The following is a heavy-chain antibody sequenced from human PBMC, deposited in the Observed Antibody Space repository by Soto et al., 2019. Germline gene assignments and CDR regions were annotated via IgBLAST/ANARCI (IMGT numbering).Heavy chain of an antibody. D-gene: IGHD6-13*01. CDR3: AREQQQLEDWYFDL. CDR1: GFTFSDYY. CDR2: ISTFSSYT. Sequence: QVQLVESGGGLVKPGGSLRLSCAASGFTFSDYYMSWIRQAPGKALEWVSYISTFSSYTNYADSVKRRFTISRDNAKNSLYLQMNSLRAEDTAVYYCAREQQQLEDWYFDLWGRGTLVTVSS. J-gene: IGHJ2*01. V-gene: IGHV3-11*05.